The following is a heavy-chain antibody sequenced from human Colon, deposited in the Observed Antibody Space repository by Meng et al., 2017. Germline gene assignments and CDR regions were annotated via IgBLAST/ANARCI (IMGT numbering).Heavy chain of an antibody. CDR1: GYTFTGYY. CDR2: INPNSGGT. CDR3: ARGIMSGNSLNPFDD. Sequence: ASVKVSCEASGYTFTGYYMHWVRQAPGQGLEWLGRINPNSGGTKYGKKFEGRVTVTRDTSISSAHMELSSLRSDDTAVYYCARGIMSGNSLNPFDDWGQGTLVTVSS. J-gene: IGHJ4*02. D-gene: IGHD4-23*01. V-gene: IGHV1-2*06.